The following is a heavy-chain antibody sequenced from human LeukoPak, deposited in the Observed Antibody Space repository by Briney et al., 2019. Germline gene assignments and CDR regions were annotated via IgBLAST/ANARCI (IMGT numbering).Heavy chain of an antibody. CDR1: GYTFTSYY. D-gene: IGHD2-2*01. J-gene: IGHJ6*03. Sequence: SVKVSCKASGYTFTSYYMHWVRQAPGQGLEWMGGIIPIFGTANYAQKFQGRVTITADESTSTAYMELSSLRSEDTAVYYCARVYQLLSYYYMDVWGKGTTVTVSS. V-gene: IGHV1-69*13. CDR3: ARVYQLLSYYYMDV. CDR2: IIPIFGTA.